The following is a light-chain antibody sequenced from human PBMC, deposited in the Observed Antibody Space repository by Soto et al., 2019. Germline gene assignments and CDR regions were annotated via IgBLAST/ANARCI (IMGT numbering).Light chain of an antibody. CDR1: SSDVGGYDS. V-gene: IGLV2-14*01. Sequence: QSALTQPASVSGSPGQSITISCSGTSSDVGGYDSVSWYQQHPGKAPKLMIYDVSNRPSGISNRFSGSKSGNTASLTISGLQAEDEADYYCSSFTISRNTVIFGGGTQLTVL. CDR2: DVS. CDR3: SSFTISRNTVI. J-gene: IGLJ2*01.